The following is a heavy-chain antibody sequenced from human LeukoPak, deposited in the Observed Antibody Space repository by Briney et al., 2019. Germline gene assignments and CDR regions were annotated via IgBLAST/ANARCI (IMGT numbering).Heavy chain of an antibody. J-gene: IGHJ4*02. V-gene: IGHV3-66*01. CDR3: AKDRVSTIGGVFDY. D-gene: IGHD5/OR15-5a*01. CDR1: GFTVSNNY. Sequence: PGGSLRLSCAASGFTVSNNYMNWVRQAPGKGLEWVSVIYSGGRIYYADSVKGRFTISRDNSKNTLYLQMNGLRAEDTAVYYCAKDRVSTIGGVFDYWGQGTLVTVSS. CDR2: IYSGGRI.